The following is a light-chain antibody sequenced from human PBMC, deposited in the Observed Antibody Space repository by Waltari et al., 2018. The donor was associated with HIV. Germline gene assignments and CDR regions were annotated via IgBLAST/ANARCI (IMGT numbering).Light chain of an antibody. V-gene: IGLV3-21*02. J-gene: IGLJ2*01. CDR1: KIGTKS. CDR3: QVWHSKSDHVV. CDR2: DDS. Sequence: SYVLTQAPSVSVAPGQTASISCGGDKIGTKSVNWYQQTPGQSPLLVVYDDSDRPSGIPERFSGFNSGNTATLTISRVEAGDEADYYCQVWHSKSDHVVFGGGTKVTVL.